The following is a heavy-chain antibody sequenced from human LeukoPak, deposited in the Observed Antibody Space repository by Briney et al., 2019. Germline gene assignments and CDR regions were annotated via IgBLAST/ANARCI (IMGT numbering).Heavy chain of an antibody. CDR2: ISAYNGNT. J-gene: IGHJ6*03. CDR3: AREDLEGYDFWSGYYQSYYYYYMDV. Sequence: ASVKVSCKASGYTFTSYGISLVRQAPGQGLEWMGWISAYNGNTNYAQKLQGRVTMTTDTSTSTAYMELRSLRSDDTAVYYCAREDLEGYDFWSGYYQSYYYYYMDVWGKGTTVTVSS. V-gene: IGHV1-18*01. D-gene: IGHD3-3*01. CDR1: GYTFTSYG.